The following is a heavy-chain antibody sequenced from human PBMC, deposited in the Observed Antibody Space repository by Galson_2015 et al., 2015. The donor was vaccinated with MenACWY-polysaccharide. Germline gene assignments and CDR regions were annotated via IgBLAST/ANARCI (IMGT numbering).Heavy chain of an antibody. J-gene: IGHJ4*02. CDR2: IYLDDSDT. V-gene: IGHV5-51*03. D-gene: IGHD4-11*01. CDR3: TRGDSNYRRDY. Sequence: QSGAEVTKPGESLTISFTGSGYSFTSYWIGWVRQTPGKGLEWMAIIYLDDSDTRYSPSFQGQVTISADKSISTAYLQWRSLKASDSAMYYCTRGDSNYRRDYWGRGTLVTVSS. CDR1: GYSFTSYW.